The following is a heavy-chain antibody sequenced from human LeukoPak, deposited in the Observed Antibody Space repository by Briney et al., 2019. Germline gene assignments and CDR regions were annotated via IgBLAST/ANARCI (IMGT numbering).Heavy chain of an antibody. V-gene: IGHV3-7*01. Sequence: PGGSLRLSCAASGFTFSSYWMSWVRQAPGKGLEWVANIKQDGSAKYYVDSVKGRFTISRDNAEDSLYLQMNSLRAEDTAVYYCARDVDYFDYWGQGTLVTVSS. CDR3: ARDVDYFDY. J-gene: IGHJ4*02. CDR1: GFTFSSYW. CDR2: IKQDGSAK.